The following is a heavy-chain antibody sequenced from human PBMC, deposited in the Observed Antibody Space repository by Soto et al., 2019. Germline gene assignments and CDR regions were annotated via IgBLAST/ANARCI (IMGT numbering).Heavy chain of an antibody. CDR2: IYYSGSS. CDR1: GGSISSYC. Sequence: QVQLQESGPGLVKPSETLSLTCTVSGGSISSYCWSWIRQPPGKGLEWIGYIYYSGSSNYNPSLKSRVTISLDTSKNQFSLKLSSVTAADTAVYYCARSPRGGAMGGDFDYWGQGTLVTVSS. J-gene: IGHJ4*02. V-gene: IGHV4-59*01. CDR3: ARSPRGGAMGGDFDY. D-gene: IGHD5-18*01.